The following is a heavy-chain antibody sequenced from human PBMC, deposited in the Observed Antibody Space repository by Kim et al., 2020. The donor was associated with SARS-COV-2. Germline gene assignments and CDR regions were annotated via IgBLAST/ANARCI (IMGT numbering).Heavy chain of an antibody. Sequence: AAPVKGRFTLSRDNSKNALYLQMNSLRAEDTAVYYCARVYSSSWGDWFDPWGQGTLVTVSS. D-gene: IGHD6-13*01. CDR3: ARVYSSSWGDWFDP. J-gene: IGHJ5*02. V-gene: IGHV3-30*07.